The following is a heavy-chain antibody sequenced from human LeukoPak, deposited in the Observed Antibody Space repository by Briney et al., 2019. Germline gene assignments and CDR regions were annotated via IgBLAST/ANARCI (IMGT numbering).Heavy chain of an antibody. D-gene: IGHD3-10*01. Sequence: ASVKVSCKASGYILSDYYMHWVRHVPGQGLEWMGWMNPHSGGTNYAQKFQGRVTMTRDTSISTDYMELTRLTYDDTAIYYCVRDGDGRINFDYWGQGTLVTVSS. J-gene: IGHJ4*02. CDR1: GYILSDYY. CDR3: VRDGDGRINFDY. CDR2: MNPHSGGT. V-gene: IGHV1-2*02.